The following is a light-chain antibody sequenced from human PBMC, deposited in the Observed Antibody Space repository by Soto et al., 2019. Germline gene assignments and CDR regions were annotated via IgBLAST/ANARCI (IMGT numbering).Light chain of an antibody. J-gene: IGKJ1*01. CDR1: QSISSW. Sequence: DIQMSQSRSSQSAFVGYIVTITCLASQSISSWLAWYQQKPGKVPKLLIYDASSLESGVPSRFSGSGSGTEFTLTISSLQPEDFATYYCLQDYNYPRAFGQGTKVDI. CDR3: LQDYNYPRA. CDR2: DAS. V-gene: IGKV1-5*01.